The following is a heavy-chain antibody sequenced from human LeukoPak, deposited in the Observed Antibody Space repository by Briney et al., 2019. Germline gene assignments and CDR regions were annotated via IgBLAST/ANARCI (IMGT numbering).Heavy chain of an antibody. J-gene: IGHJ4*02. CDR1: GFVFDDYA. D-gene: IGHD5-12*01. CDR3: ARGPSGYHNT. Sequence: GGSLRLSCAASGFVFDDYAMHWVRQAPGKGLEWVSRISWNSGTIDYADSVKGRFTISRDNSKNTLYLQMNSLRAEDTAVYYCARGPSGYHNTGGQGTLVTVSS. CDR2: ISWNSGTI. V-gene: IGHV3-9*01.